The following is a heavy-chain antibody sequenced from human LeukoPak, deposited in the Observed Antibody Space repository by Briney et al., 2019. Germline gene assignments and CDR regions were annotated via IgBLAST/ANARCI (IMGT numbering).Heavy chain of an antibody. CDR2: INSGNGNT. D-gene: IGHD3-22*01. CDR1: GYTFTPYG. CDR3: AGMTYNSSPFDP. Sequence: VASVKVSCMASGYTFTPYGIHWVRQAPGQRPEWMGWINSGNGNTKYSQKFQGRVTITRDTSASTAYMELSSLTSEDTAVYFCAGMTYNSSPFDPWGQGTLVTVSS. V-gene: IGHV1-3*01. J-gene: IGHJ5*02.